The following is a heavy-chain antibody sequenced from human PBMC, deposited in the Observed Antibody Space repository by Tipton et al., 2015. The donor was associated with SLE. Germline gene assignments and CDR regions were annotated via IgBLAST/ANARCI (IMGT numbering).Heavy chain of an antibody. CDR1: GFMFSTYA. CDR2: IWNDGSNK. Sequence: SLRLSCAASGFMFSTYAMHWVRQAPGKGLEWVAVIWNDGSNKYHADSVKGRFTISRDNSKNTLYLQMNSLRAEDTAIYYCAKHRVYSDFWSGSPHYRYYGVDVWGQGTTVTVSS. CDR3: AKHRVYSDFWSGSPHYRYYGVDV. V-gene: IGHV3-33*06. D-gene: IGHD3-3*01. J-gene: IGHJ6*02.